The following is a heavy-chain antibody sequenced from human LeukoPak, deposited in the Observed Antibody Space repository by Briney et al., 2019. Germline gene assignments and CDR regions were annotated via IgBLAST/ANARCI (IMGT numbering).Heavy chain of an antibody. D-gene: IGHD4-17*01. Sequence: PSETLSLTCAVSGGSISSSNWWSWVRQPPGKGLEWIGEIYHSGSTNYNPSLKSRVTISVDKSKNQFSLKLSSVTAADTAVYYCARSLSRGVTTPVGYWGQGTLVTVSS. CDR2: IYHSGST. V-gene: IGHV4-4*02. J-gene: IGHJ4*02. CDR1: GGSISSSNW. CDR3: ARSLSRGVTTPVGY.